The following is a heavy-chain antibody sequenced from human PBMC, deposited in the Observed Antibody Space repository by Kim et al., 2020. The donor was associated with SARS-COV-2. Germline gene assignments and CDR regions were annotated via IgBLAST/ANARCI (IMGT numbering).Heavy chain of an antibody. V-gene: IGHV4-59*09. CDR3: ARGGSTYYYDSSGYYGVDC. J-gene: IGHJ4*02. Sequence: SRVTISVDTSKNQFSLKLSSVTAADTAVYYCARGGSTYYYDSSGYYGVDCWGQGTLVTVSS. D-gene: IGHD3-22*01.